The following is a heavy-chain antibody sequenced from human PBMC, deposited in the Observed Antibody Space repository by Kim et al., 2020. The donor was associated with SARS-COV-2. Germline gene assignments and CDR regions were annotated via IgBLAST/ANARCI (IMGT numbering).Heavy chain of an antibody. Sequence: GGSLRLSCAASGFTFSDYYMHWIRQAPGKGLEWVSFISSSSSNKYYADSVKGRFTISRDNAKKSLYLQMNSLRAEDTAVYYCARDGFAYFWGSLRDAYY. V-gene: IGHV3-11*05. CDR2: ISSSSSNK. CDR1: GFTFSDYY. D-gene: IGHD3-16*01. J-gene: IGHJ4*01. CDR3: ARDGFAYFWGSLRDAYY.